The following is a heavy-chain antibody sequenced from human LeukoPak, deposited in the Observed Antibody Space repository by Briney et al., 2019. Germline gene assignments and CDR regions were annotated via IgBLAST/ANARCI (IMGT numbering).Heavy chain of an antibody. CDR2: IIPIFGTA. V-gene: IGHV1-69*05. Sequence: ASVKVSCKASGGTFSSYAISWVRQAPGQGLEWMGGIIPIFGTANYAQKFQGRVTITTDESTSTAYMELSSLRSEDTAVYYCARVTYSSGWYDYFDYWGQGTLVTVSS. D-gene: IGHD6-13*01. J-gene: IGHJ4*02. CDR3: ARVTYSSGWYDYFDY. CDR1: GGTFSSYA.